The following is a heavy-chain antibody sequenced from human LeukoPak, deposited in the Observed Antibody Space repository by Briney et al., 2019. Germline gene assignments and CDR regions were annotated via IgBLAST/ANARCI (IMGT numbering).Heavy chain of an antibody. J-gene: IGHJ3*02. D-gene: IGHD6-19*01. Sequence: PSETPSLTCTVSGGSISSGGYYWSWIRQHPGKGLEWIGYIYYSGSTYYNQSLKSRVTISVDTSKNQFSLKLSSVTAADTAVYYCARDAGNSSGWYIWWHAFDIWGQGTMVTVSS. V-gene: IGHV4-31*03. CDR2: IYYSGST. CDR1: GGSISSGGYY. CDR3: ARDAGNSSGWYIWWHAFDI.